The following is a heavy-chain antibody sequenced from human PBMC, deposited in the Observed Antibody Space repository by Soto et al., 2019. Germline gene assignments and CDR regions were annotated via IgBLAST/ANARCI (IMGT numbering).Heavy chain of an antibody. CDR3: ARGGEGYFDWLLPN. V-gene: IGHV1-69*06. CDR2: IIPIFGTA. D-gene: IGHD3-9*01. CDR1: GYTFSSYA. J-gene: IGHJ4*02. Sequence: ASVKVSCKASGYTFSSYAISWVRQAPGQGLEWMGGIIPIFGTANYAQRFQGRVTITADKSTSTAYMELSSLRSEDTAVYYCARGGEGYFDWLLPNWGQGTLVTVSS.